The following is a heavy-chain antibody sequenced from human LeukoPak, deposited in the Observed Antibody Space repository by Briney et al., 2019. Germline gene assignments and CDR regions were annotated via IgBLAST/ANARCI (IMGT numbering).Heavy chain of an antibody. CDR1: GYTFTSHG. Sequence: ASVKVSCKASGYTFTSHGISWVRQARGQGLEWMGWISAYNGNTNYAQKLQGRVTMTTDTSTSTAYMELRSLRSDDTAVYYCARDETPWLLYSSGWYFDYWGQGTLVTVSS. V-gene: IGHV1-18*01. D-gene: IGHD6-19*01. CDR3: ARDETPWLLYSSGWYFDY. CDR2: ISAYNGNT. J-gene: IGHJ4*02.